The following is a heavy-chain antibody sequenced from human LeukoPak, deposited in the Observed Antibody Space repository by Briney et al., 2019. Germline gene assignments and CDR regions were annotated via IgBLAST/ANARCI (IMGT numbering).Heavy chain of an antibody. V-gene: IGHV5-51*01. CDR3: ARHHGDSWNSFDY. D-gene: IGHD4-17*01. Sequence: LGESLKISCKGSGYSFTSYWIGWVRQMPGKGLKWMGIIYPGDSDTRYSPSFQGQVTISADKSISTAYLQWSSLKASDTAMYYCARHHGDSWNSFDYWGQGTLVTVSS. J-gene: IGHJ4*02. CDR2: IYPGDSDT. CDR1: GYSFTSYW.